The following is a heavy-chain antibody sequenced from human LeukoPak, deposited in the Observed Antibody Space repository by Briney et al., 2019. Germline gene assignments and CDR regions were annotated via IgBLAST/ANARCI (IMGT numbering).Heavy chain of an antibody. CDR1: GFTFSSYS. J-gene: IGHJ4*02. D-gene: IGHD6-13*01. CDR3: ACSGYSSSWYSDY. Sequence: GGSLRLSCAASGFTFSSYSMNWVRQAPGKGLEWVSSISSSSSYIYYADSVKGRFTISRDNAKNSLYLQMNSLRAEDTAVYYCACSGYSSSWYSDYWGQRTLVTVSS. V-gene: IGHV3-21*01. CDR2: ISSSSSYI.